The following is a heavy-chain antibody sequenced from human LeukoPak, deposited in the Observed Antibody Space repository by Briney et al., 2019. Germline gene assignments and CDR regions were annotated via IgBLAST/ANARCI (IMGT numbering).Heavy chain of an antibody. J-gene: IGHJ4*02. V-gene: IGHV3-53*01. CDR3: ARLRAYSYGPPDY. Sequence: GGSLRLSCEASGFAVNTNYMTWVRQAPGKGLEWVSLIYSGGSTYYADSVKGRFTISRDSSKNTLYLQMNSLRAEDTAVYYCARLRAYSYGPPDYWGQGTLVTVSS. D-gene: IGHD5-18*01. CDR2: IYSGGST. CDR1: GFAVNTNY.